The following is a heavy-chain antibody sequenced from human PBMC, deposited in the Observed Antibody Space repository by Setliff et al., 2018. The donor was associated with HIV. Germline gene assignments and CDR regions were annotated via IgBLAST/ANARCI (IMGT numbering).Heavy chain of an antibody. CDR3: ARDKTSRYYYTGSAYSDYFDF. CDR1: GYIFNSNA. V-gene: IGHV1-3*01. D-gene: IGHD3-10*01. Sequence: ASVKVSCKASGYIFNSNAMHWVRQAPGQRLEWMGWINANKGNTKYSQKFQGRVTITWDTSASAAYMELSSLRSEDTAVYYCARDKTSRYYYTGSAYSDYFDFWGQGMLVTVSS. J-gene: IGHJ4*02. CDR2: INANKGNT.